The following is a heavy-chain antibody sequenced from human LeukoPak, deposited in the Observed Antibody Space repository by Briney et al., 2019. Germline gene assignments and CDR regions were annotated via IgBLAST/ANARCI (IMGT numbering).Heavy chain of an antibody. CDR2: IYYSGST. V-gene: IGHV4-59*01. CDR3: ARSGRGNSAGFDC. D-gene: IGHD3-10*01. Sequence: ASETLSLTCTVSGGSISSYYWSWIRQPPGKGLEWIGYIYYSGSTNYNPSLKSRGTISVDTSNNQFSLKLTSVTAADTAVYYCARSGRGNSAGFDCWGQGTLVTVSS. J-gene: IGHJ4*02. CDR1: GGSISSYY.